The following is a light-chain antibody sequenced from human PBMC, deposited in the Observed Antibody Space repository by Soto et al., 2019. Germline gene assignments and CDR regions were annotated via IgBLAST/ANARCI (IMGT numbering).Light chain of an antibody. CDR1: QSISTW. CDR2: KAS. CDR3: QQYSTYSRT. V-gene: IGKV1-5*03. Sequence: DIQMTQSPSTLSASVGDRVTITCRASQSISTWLAWYQQKPGKAPKALIYKASSIESGVPARFSGSGSGTEFTLTISSLQPDDFATYYCQQYSTYSRTFGQGTKVEIK. J-gene: IGKJ1*01.